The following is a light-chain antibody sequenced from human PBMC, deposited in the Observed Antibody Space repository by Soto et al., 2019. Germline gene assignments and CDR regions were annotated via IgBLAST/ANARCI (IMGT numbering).Light chain of an antibody. J-gene: IGKJ5*01. Sequence: DIVMTQSPLSLPVTPGEPASISCRSSQSLLHSNGYNYLDWYLQKPGQSPQLLIYLGSNRASGVPDRFSSSGSGTDFTLKISRVEAEEVGVYYCMQDLQSPSNVGQGTRLEIK. CDR3: MQDLQSPSN. CDR2: LGS. V-gene: IGKV2-28*01. CDR1: QSLLHSNGYNY.